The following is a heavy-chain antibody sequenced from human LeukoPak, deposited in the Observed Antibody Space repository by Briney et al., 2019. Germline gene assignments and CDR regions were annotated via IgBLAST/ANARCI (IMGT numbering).Heavy chain of an antibody. Sequence: PSETLSLTCTVSGGSISSSSYYWGWIRQPPGKGLEWIGSIYYSGSTYYNPSLKSRVTISVDTSKNQFSLKLSSVTAADTAVYYCARQVYYYGSGSYYYFDYWGQGTLVTVSS. CDR1: GGSISSSSYY. V-gene: IGHV4-39*01. J-gene: IGHJ4*02. CDR3: ARQVYYYGSGSYYYFDY. CDR2: IYYSGST. D-gene: IGHD3-10*01.